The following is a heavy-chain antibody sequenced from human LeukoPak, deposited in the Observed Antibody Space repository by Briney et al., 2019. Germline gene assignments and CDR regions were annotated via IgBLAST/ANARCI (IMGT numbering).Heavy chain of an antibody. V-gene: IGHV3-21*01. D-gene: IGHD2-21*02. Sequence: GGSLRLSCAASGFSFSTYGMSWVRQAPGKGLEWISSISGSTSYIYYADSVKGRFTISRDNAKNSLYLQMNSLRAEDTAVYYCAREGICGGDCYSGFDYWGQGTLVTVSS. J-gene: IGHJ4*02. CDR3: AREGICGGDCYSGFDY. CDR2: ISGSTSYI. CDR1: GFSFSTYG.